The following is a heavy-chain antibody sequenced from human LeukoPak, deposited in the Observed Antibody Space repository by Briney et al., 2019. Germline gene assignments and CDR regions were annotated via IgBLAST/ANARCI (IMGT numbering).Heavy chain of an antibody. CDR1: GGSFSGYY. CDR2: INHSGST. Sequence: SETLSLTCAVYGGSFSGYYWSWIRQPPGKGLEWIGEINHSGSTNYNPSRKSRVTISVDTSKNQFSLKLSSVTAADTAVYYCARGSQSLGYCSGGSCRAKIFDYWGQGTLVTVSS. V-gene: IGHV4-34*01. J-gene: IGHJ4*02. CDR3: ARGSQSLGYCSGGSCRAKIFDY. D-gene: IGHD2-15*01.